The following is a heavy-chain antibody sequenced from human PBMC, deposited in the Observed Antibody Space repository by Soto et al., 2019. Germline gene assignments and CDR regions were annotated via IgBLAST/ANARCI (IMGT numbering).Heavy chain of an antibody. J-gene: IGHJ4*02. CDR1: GGTFSSHA. Sequence: QVQLVQSGAEVKKPGSSVKVSCKASGGTFSSHAFSWVRQAPGQGLEWMGGIIPNFGAANNAQKFQDRVSVTADESTSTVYMELSSLRSEDTALYYCARGGVRFFDWLLYGMFDFWGQGTLVTVSS. D-gene: IGHD3-9*01. V-gene: IGHV1-69*01. CDR2: IIPNFGAA. CDR3: ARGGVRFFDWLLYGMFDF.